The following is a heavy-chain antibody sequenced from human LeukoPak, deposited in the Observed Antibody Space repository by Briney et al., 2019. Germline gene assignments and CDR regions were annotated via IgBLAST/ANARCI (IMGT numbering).Heavy chain of an antibody. J-gene: IGHJ4*02. D-gene: IGHD3-3*01. CDR1: GFTFSSYS. Sequence: GGSLRLSCAAPGFTFSSYSMNWVRQAPGKGLEWVSSISSSRSYIYYADSVKGRFTISRDNAKNSLYLQMNSLRAEDTAVYYCARDYDFWSGYYIRGSFYFDYWGQGTLVTVSS. CDR2: ISSSRSYI. V-gene: IGHV3-21*01. CDR3: ARDYDFWSGYYIRGSFYFDY.